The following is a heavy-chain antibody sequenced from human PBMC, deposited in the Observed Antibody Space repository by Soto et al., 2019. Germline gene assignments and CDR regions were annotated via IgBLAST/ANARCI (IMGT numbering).Heavy chain of an antibody. CDR1: GGSISRYY. Sequence: SEALSLTCTVSGGSISRYYWSWSRQPPGKGLEWIGYIYYSGSTNYNPSLKSRVTISVDTSKNQFSLKLSSVTAADTAVYYCARDRGEYKWKYHHRYSYGIDVWGQGTTVTVT. CDR3: ARDRGEYKWKYHHRYSYGIDV. CDR2: IYYSGST. V-gene: IGHV4-59*01. J-gene: IGHJ6*02. D-gene: IGHD1-7*01.